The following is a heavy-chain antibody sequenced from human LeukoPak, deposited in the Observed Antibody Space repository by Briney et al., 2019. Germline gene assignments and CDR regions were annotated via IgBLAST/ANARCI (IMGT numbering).Heavy chain of an antibody. Sequence: GASLQISCKVSGSFFTSYCIGWVRQLPGKGLEWMGIISTGDSGPTYSPSIQGQVTISVDKSINTAYLQWSSLQASDTAMYYCVMSGDRVPLEDVVFDVRVEGTMVTVST. CDR3: VMSGDRVPLEDVVFDV. D-gene: IGHD1-26*01. CDR2: ISTGDSGP. V-gene: IGHV5-51*01. CDR1: GSFFTSYC. J-gene: IGHJ3*01.